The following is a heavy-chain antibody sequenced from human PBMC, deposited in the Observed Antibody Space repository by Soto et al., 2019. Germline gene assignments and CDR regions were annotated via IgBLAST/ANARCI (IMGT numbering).Heavy chain of an antibody. Sequence: QVQLVQSGAEVKKPGSSVKVSCKASGGTFSSYAISWVRQAPGQGLEWMGGIIPIFGTANYAQKFQGRVTITAVESTSTAYMELSSLRSEDTAVYYCAREGGLHYDGRPYYFDYWGQGTLVTVSS. J-gene: IGHJ4*02. D-gene: IGHD5-12*01. CDR3: AREGGLHYDGRPYYFDY. CDR2: IIPIFGTA. CDR1: GGTFSSYA. V-gene: IGHV1-69*01.